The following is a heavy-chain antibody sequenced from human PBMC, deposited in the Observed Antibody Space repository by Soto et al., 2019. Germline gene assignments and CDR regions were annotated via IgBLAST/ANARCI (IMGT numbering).Heavy chain of an antibody. CDR3: ARVYGDYLDF. Sequence: SGTLSLTCTVSGGSISSYYWSWIRQPPGKGLEWIGYIYYSGSTNYNPSLKSRVTISVDTSKNQFSLKLSSVTAADTAVYYCARVYGDYLDFWGQGTLVTVSS. D-gene: IGHD4-17*01. CDR1: GGSISSYY. V-gene: IGHV4-59*01. J-gene: IGHJ4*02. CDR2: IYYSGST.